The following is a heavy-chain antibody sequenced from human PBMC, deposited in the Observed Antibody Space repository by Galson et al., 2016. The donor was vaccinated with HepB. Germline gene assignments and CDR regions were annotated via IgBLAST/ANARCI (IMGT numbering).Heavy chain of an antibody. V-gene: IGHV5-51*01. CDR2: IDPNDSDT. CDR3: ARLKDRNYYDSSGYPC. J-gene: IGHJ4*02. CDR1: GYSFSNYW. Sequence: QSGAEVKKPGDSLKISCKGFGYSFSNYWIAWVRQMPGKGLEWMGVIDPNDSDTRYSPSFQGQVTISADKSISTAYLQWSSLKASDTAMYYCARLKDRNYYDSSGYPCWGQGSPVTGSS. D-gene: IGHD3-22*01.